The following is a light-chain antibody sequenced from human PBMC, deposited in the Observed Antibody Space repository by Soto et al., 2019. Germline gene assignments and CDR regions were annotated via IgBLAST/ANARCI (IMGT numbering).Light chain of an antibody. CDR3: TSYTRSPLYV. Sequence: QSVLTQPASVSGSPGQSITVSCTGTSSGIGGSNYVSWYQQHPGKAPRLIIYGVNNRPSGVSARFSGSKSGNTASLTISGLQAEDEADYYCTSYTRSPLYVFGTGTKVTVL. CDR1: SSGIGGSNY. CDR2: GVN. J-gene: IGLJ1*01. V-gene: IGLV2-14*03.